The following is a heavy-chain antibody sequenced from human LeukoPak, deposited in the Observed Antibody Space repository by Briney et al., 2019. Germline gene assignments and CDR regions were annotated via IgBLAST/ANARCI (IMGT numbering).Heavy chain of an antibody. CDR1: GGTFSSYA. CDR2: IILMLGIA. CDR3: ARESRTVVPAATIGFGLGDY. V-gene: IGHV1-69*04. J-gene: IGHJ4*02. D-gene: IGHD2-2*01. Sequence: SVKVSCKASGGTFSSYAISWVRQAPGQGREWMGRIILMLGIANYAQKFQGRVTITADKSTSTAYMELSSLRSGDTAVYYCARESRTVVPAATIGFGLGDYWGQGTLVTVSS.